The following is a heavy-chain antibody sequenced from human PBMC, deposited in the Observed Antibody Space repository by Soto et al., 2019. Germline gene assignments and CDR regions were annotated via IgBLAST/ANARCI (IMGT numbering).Heavy chain of an antibody. CDR3: VRGIVAASWFDP. D-gene: IGHD6-13*01. Sequence: GGSLRLSCAACGFTFSSYWMNWVRQAPGKGLMWVSRINIDGSSTSYADSVKGRFTISRVNAKNTLYLQMNSLRVEDTAVYYCVRGIVAASWFDPWGQGTLVTVSS. CDR1: GFTFSSYW. CDR2: INIDGSST. J-gene: IGHJ5*02. V-gene: IGHV3-74*01.